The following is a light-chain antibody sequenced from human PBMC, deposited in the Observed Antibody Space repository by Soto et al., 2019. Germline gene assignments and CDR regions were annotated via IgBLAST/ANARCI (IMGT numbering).Light chain of an antibody. CDR2: DAS. V-gene: IGKV3-11*01. CDR1: QSVSSY. Sequence: EIVLTQSPATLSLSPGERATLSCRASQSVSSYLAWYQQKPGQAPRLLIYDASNRATGIPARFSGSGSGTHFTLTISSLVPEDFAVYYCQQRSNWPPLTFGGGTKVEIK. CDR3: QQRSNWPPLT. J-gene: IGKJ4*01.